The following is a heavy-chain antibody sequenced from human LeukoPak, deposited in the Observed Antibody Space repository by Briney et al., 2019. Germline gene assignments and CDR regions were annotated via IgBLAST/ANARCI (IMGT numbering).Heavy chain of an antibody. V-gene: IGHV1-2*02. J-gene: IGHJ4*02. CDR2: INPNSGGT. CDR3: ARGKFVFGRLPPDY. Sequence: ASVKVSCKASGYTFTGYYMHWVRQAPGQGLEWMGWINPNSGGTNYAQKFQGRVTMTRDTSISTAYMELSRLRSDDTAVYYCARGKFVFGRLPPDYWGQETLVTVSS. D-gene: IGHD2-15*01. CDR1: GYTFTGYY.